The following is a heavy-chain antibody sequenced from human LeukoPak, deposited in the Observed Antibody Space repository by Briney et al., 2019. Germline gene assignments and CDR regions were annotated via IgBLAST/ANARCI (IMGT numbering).Heavy chain of an antibody. Sequence: ASVKVSCKASGYTFTSNGISWARQAPGQGLEWMGWISAYNGNTNYAQKLQGRVTMTTDTSTSTAYMELRSLRSDDTAVYYCARGTMVRGVIDWFDPWGQGTLVTVSS. J-gene: IGHJ5*02. V-gene: IGHV1-18*01. CDR1: GYTFTSNG. CDR2: ISAYNGNT. CDR3: ARGTMVRGVIDWFDP. D-gene: IGHD3-10*01.